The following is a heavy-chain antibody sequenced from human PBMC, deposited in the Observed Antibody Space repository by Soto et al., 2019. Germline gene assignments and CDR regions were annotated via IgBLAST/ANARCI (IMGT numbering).Heavy chain of an antibody. CDR2: IIPIFGTA. CDR3: ARGPIFGVVVDGEYYYYGMDV. D-gene: IGHD3-3*01. J-gene: IGHJ6*02. CDR1: GGTFSSYA. V-gene: IGHV1-69*13. Sequence: SVKVSCKASGGTFSSYAISWVRQAPGQGLEWMGGIIPIFGTANYAQKFQGRVTITADESTSTAYMELSSLRSEDTAVYYCARGPIFGVVVDGEYYYYGMDVWGQGTKV.